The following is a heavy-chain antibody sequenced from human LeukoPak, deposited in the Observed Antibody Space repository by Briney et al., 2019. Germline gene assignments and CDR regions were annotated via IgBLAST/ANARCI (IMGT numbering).Heavy chain of an antibody. Sequence: SETLSLTCTVSGGSISSYYWSWIRQPAGKGLEWIGRIYTSGSTNHNPSLKSRVTMSVDTSKNQFSLKLSSVTAADTAVYYCARDLMGSGSFYYYYGMDVWGQGTTVTVSS. CDR3: ARDLMGSGSFYYYYGMDV. J-gene: IGHJ6*02. CDR2: IYTSGST. D-gene: IGHD3-10*01. V-gene: IGHV4-4*07. CDR1: GGSISSYY.